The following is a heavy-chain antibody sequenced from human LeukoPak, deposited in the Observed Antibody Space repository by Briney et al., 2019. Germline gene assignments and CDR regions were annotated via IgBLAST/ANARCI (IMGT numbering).Heavy chain of an antibody. CDR1: GGSFSGYY. D-gene: IGHD3-22*01. Sequence: SETLSLTCAVYGGSFSGYYWSWIRQPPGKGLEWIGEINHSGSTNYNPSLKSRVTISVDTSKNQFSLKLSSVTAADTAVYHCARLHLHYYDSSGYYRIGFFDIWGQGTMVTVSS. V-gene: IGHV4-34*01. CDR2: INHSGST. CDR3: ARLHLHYYDSSGYYRIGFFDI. J-gene: IGHJ3*02.